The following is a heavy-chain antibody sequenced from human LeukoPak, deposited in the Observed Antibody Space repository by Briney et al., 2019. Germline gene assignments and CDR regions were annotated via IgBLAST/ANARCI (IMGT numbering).Heavy chain of an antibody. Sequence: SETLSLTCTVSGGSISSYYWSWIRQPPGKGLEWIGYIYYSGSTNYNPSLKSRVTISVDTSKKQFSLKLSSVTAADTAAYYCAREAYDSSGYPEGFDYWAREPWSPSPQ. J-gene: IGHJ4*02. CDR1: GGSISSYY. V-gene: IGHV4-59*01. CDR2: IYYSGST. CDR3: AREAYDSSGYPEGFDY. D-gene: IGHD3-22*01.